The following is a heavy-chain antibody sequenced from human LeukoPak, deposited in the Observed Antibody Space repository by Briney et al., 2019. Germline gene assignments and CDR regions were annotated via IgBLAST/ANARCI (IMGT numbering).Heavy chain of an antibody. V-gene: IGHV1-8*01. CDR3: ARGGYDGRQGYYYYYYGMDV. D-gene: IGHD5-12*01. CDR2: MNPNSGNT. J-gene: IGHJ6*02. Sequence: ASVKVSCKASGYTFTSYDINWVRQATGQGLEWMGWMNPNSGNTGYAQKFQGRVTMTRNTSISTAYMELSGLRSEDTAVYYCARGGYDGRQGYYYYYYGMDVWGQGTTVTVSS. CDR1: GYTFTSYD.